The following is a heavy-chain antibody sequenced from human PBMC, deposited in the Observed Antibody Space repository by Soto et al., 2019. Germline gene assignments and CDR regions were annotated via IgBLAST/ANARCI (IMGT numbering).Heavy chain of an antibody. D-gene: IGHD5-18*01. J-gene: IGHJ4*02. CDR2: ISGSGGST. CDR1: GFTFSSYA. CDR3: AKVPRIQLWIDYYFDY. V-gene: IGHV3-23*01. Sequence: EVQLLESGGGLVQPGGSLRLSCAASGFTFSSYAMSWVRQAPGKGLEWVSAISGSGGSTYYADSVKGRFTISRDNSKNTLYLQMNSLRAEDTAVYYCAKVPRIQLWIDYYFDYWGQGTLVTVSS.